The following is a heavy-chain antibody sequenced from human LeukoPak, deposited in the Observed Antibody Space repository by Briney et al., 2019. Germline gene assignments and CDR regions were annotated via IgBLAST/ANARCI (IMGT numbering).Heavy chain of an antibody. CDR3: AKDYCESRVADVYFEY. CDR1: GLTFSDYA. V-gene: IGHV3-23*01. D-gene: IGHD1-26*01. J-gene: IGHJ4*02. CDR2: ITCCFTP. Sequence: GWALRLSCAASGLTFSDYAMSWFRQPPGKGLEGFSGITCCFTPHYADSVNGRFTISTLNSKNMLHLQFNSLRAEATAVYYCAKDYCESRVADVYFEYWGQGTLVTVSS.